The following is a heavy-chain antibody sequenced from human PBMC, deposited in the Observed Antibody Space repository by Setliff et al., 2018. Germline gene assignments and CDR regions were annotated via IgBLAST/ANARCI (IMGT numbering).Heavy chain of an antibody. V-gene: IGHV3-11*04. CDR2: ISGTGNTV. Sequence: PGGSLRLSCAASGFRFSDLYMSWVRQVPGKGLEWLSKISGTGNTVYYADSVRGRFTISRDNAKNSLYLQMNSLRAEDSAVYYCARCSSWHGHYPHFNYWGQGTLVTVSS. CDR1: GFRFSDLY. D-gene: IGHD6-13*01. J-gene: IGHJ4*02. CDR3: ARCSSWHGHYPHFNY.